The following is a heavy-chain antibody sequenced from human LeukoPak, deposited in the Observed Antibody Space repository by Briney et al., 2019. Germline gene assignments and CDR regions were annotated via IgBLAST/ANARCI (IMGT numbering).Heavy chain of an antibody. CDR3: ARDIAAADYYYYYGMDV. CDR2: ISYDGSNK. D-gene: IGHD6-13*01. Sequence: QPGGSLRLSCAASGFTFSSYAMHWVRQAPGKGLEWVAVISYDGSNKYYADSVKGRFTISRDNSKNTLYLQMNSLRAEDTAVYYCARDIAAADYYYYYGMDVRGQGTTVTVSS. J-gene: IGHJ6*02. V-gene: IGHV3-30-3*01. CDR1: GFTFSSYA.